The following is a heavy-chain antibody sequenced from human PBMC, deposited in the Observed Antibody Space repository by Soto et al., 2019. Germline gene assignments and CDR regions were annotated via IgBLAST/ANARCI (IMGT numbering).Heavy chain of an antibody. D-gene: IGHD1-1*01. CDR3: ARTTGFRAPYGMDI. V-gene: IGHV3-48*02. CDR1: GFSFSTYG. J-gene: IGHJ6*02. Sequence: EEQLVESGGGSVQPGGSLRLSCAASGFSFSTYGMNWVRRAPGKGLEWISYISTGGGAIYYADSVKGRFTISRDKAKDALYRQMNGLRDGDTGVYYCARTTGFRAPYGMDIWGQGATVTVSS. CDR2: ISTGGGAI.